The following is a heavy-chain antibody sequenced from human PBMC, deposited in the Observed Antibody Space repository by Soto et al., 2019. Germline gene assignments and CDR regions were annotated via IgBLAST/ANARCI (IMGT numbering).Heavy chain of an antibody. D-gene: IGHD2-15*01. CDR2: ISYDGSNK. Sequence: PGGSLRLSCAASGFTFSSYAMHWVRQAPGKGLEWVAVISYDGSNKYYADSVKGRFTISRGNSKNTLYLQMNSLRAEDTAVYYCARDSFSYVALVFDYWGQGTLVTVSS. V-gene: IGHV3-30-3*01. CDR3: ARDSFSYVALVFDY. CDR1: GFTFSSYA. J-gene: IGHJ4*02.